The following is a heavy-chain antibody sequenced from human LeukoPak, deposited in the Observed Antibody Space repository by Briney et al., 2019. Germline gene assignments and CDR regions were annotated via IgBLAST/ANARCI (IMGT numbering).Heavy chain of an antibody. D-gene: IGHD6-6*01. CDR3: AIEYSSLNYFDH. J-gene: IGHJ4*02. V-gene: IGHV3-43*01. CDR2: ISWDGGST. CDR1: GFTFDDYT. Sequence: GGSLRLSCAASGFTFDDYTMHWVRQAPGKGLEWVSLISWDGGSTYYADSVKGRFTISRDNSKNSLYLQMNSLRTEDTALYYCAIEYSSLNYFDHWGQGTLVTVSS.